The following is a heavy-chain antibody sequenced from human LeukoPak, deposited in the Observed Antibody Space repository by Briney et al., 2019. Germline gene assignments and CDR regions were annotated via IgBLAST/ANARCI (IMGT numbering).Heavy chain of an antibody. D-gene: IGHD5-12*01. Sequence: ASLKISCKAAGYTFTTYGISWVRQAPGQGLEWMRWISAYNGNTDYSKTLQRRVTITTDTYTSTTYNELWSMRSAEPAVYYCARDGYSGFGGVDYWGQGTLVTVSS. CDR1: GYTFTTYG. CDR3: ARDGYSGFGGVDY. V-gene: IGHV1-18*01. CDR2: ISAYNGNT. J-gene: IGHJ4*02.